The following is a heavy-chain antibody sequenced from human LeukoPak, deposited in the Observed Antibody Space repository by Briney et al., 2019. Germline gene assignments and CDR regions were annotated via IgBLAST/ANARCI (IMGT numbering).Heavy chain of an antibody. CDR1: GDSLSSSSDY. J-gene: IGHJ6*03. V-gene: IGHV4-39*01. Sequence: SETLSLTCSVSGDSLSSSSDYGGGIRQPPRKGLEWIGSINYSGTTYYNPALNSQFTIPVDTSKNPFSLKLSSVTVADTAVDYCATLSIVGATSSYYMDVWGTGTTVTVS. CDR2: INYSGTT. D-gene: IGHD1-26*01. CDR3: ATLSIVGATSSYYMDV.